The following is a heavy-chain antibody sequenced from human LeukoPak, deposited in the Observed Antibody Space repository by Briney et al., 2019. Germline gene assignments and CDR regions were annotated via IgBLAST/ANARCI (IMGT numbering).Heavy chain of an antibody. CDR1: GGSISSGDYY. CDR2: IYYSGST. D-gene: IGHD3-16*02. Sequence: TLSLTCTVSGGSISSGDYYWSWIRQPPGKGLEWIGYIYYSGSTYYNPSLKSRVTISVDTSKNQFSLKLSSVTAADTAVYYCARGSVMITFGGVIAPFDYWGQGTLVTVSS. J-gene: IGHJ4*02. V-gene: IGHV4-30-4*01. CDR3: ARGSVMITFGGVIAPFDY.